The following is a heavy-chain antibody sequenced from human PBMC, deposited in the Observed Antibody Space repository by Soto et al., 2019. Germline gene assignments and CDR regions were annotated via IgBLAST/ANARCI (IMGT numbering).Heavy chain of an antibody. CDR2: IYSGGYT. CDR3: ATQAGGGGY. D-gene: IGHD3-10*01. J-gene: IGHJ4*02. V-gene: IGHV3-53*01. Sequence: EVQLVESGGGLIQPGGSLRLSCAVSGFTVSNNYMSWVRQAPGKGLEGVSVIYSGGYTAYGDSVKGRFTISRDNSKNTQTPQKKRRRPHHTALFFCATQAGGGGYWGQGTLVTVSS. CDR1: GFTVSNNY.